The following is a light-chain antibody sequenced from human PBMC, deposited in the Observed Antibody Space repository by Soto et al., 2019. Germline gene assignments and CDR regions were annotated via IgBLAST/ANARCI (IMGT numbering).Light chain of an antibody. CDR2: DAS. J-gene: IGKJ5*01. V-gene: IGKV3D-20*01. Sequence: EIVLTQSPATLSLSPGERATLSCGVSQSVTSSYLAWYPQKPGLAPRLLIYDASSRATGIPDRFSGSGSGTDFTLTISRLEPEDFAVYYCQQYGSSPPVTFGQGTRLEIK. CDR1: QSVTSSY. CDR3: QQYGSSPPVT.